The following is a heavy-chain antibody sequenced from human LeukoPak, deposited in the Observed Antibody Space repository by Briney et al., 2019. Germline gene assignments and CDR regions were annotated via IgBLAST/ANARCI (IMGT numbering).Heavy chain of an antibody. D-gene: IGHD2-8*02. CDR1: GYTFTTYD. CDR3: ARNPYGTGHFDP. Sequence: GASVKVSCKASGYTFTTYDINWVRQATGRGLEWLGWMSPNNGHTGYAQKFQGRVTLTGDTSINTAYMELSSLTSEDTAVYYCARNPYGTGHFDPWGQGSLVTVSS. V-gene: IGHV1-8*01. CDR2: MSPNNGHT. J-gene: IGHJ5*02.